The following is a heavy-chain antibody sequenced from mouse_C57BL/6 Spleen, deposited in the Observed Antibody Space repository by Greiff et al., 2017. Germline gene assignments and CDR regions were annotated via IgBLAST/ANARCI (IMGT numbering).Heavy chain of an antibody. D-gene: IGHD2-3*01. J-gene: IGHJ2*01. Sequence: VQLQQPGAELVMPGASVKLSCTASGYTFTSYWLHWVKQRPGQGLEWIGEIDPSDSYTNYNHKFTGKSTLTVDKSSSTAYVQLISLTAEDSAVYYCARRGSYDGYPLDYWGQGTTLTVSS. V-gene: IGHV1-69*01. CDR1: GYTFTSYW. CDR2: IDPSDSYT. CDR3: ARRGSYDGYPLDY.